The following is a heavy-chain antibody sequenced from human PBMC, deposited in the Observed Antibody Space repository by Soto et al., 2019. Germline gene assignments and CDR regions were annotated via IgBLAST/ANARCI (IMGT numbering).Heavy chain of an antibody. CDR2: IYYSGST. Sequence: QLQLQESGPGLVKPSETLSLTCTVSGGSISSSSYYWGWIRQPPGKGLEWIGSIYYSGSTYYNPSLKGRVTIAVDTSENQSSLKLSAVPAEDTALYYCARHVRIPTVTTPNWFDPWGQGTLVTVSS. CDR1: GGSISSSSYY. D-gene: IGHD4-17*01. V-gene: IGHV4-39*01. CDR3: ARHVRIPTVTTPNWFDP. J-gene: IGHJ5*02.